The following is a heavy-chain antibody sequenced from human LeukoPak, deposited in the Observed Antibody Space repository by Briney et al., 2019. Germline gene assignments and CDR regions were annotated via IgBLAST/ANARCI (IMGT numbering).Heavy chain of an antibody. Sequence: GGSLRLSCAASGITFSSYAMHWVRQAPGKGLEWVAVISYDGSNKYYADSVKGRFTISRDNSKNTLYLQMNSLRGEDTAVYYCAKDGSYYGRYFDYWGQGTLVTVSS. D-gene: IGHD1-26*01. CDR2: ISYDGSNK. CDR3: AKDGSYYGRYFDY. V-gene: IGHV3-30-3*01. J-gene: IGHJ4*02. CDR1: GITFSSYA.